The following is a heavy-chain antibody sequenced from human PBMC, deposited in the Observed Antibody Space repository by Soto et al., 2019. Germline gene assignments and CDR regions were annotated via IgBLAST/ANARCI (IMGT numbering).Heavy chain of an antibody. CDR1: GFTFSSYG. J-gene: IGHJ4*02. Sequence: QVQLVESGGGVVQPGRSLRLSCAASGFTFSSYGMHWVRQAPGKGLEWVAVIWYDGSNKYYADSVKGRFTISRDNSKNTLYLPMNRLRGEETAVYYCARDAIAVAGEGGYYFDYWGQGTLVTVSS. CDR2: IWYDGSNK. CDR3: ARDAIAVAGEGGYYFDY. D-gene: IGHD6-19*01. V-gene: IGHV3-33*01.